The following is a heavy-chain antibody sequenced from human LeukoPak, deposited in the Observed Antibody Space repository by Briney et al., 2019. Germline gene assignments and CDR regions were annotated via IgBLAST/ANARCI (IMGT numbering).Heavy chain of an antibody. V-gene: IGHV1-8*01. J-gene: IGHJ4*02. Sequence: GASVKVSCKASGYTFTSYDINWVRQATGQGLEWMGWMNPNSGNTGYAQKFQGRVTMTRNTSISTAYMELSSQRSEDTAVYYCARGAPPRRSYDSSGYYSYYFDYWGQGTLVTVSS. CDR2: MNPNSGNT. D-gene: IGHD3-22*01. CDR3: ARGAPPRRSYDSSGYYSYYFDY. CDR1: GYTFTSYD.